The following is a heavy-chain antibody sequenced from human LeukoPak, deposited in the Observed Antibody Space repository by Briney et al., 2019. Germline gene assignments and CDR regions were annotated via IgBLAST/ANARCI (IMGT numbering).Heavy chain of an antibody. V-gene: IGHV3-7*01. Sequence: GGSLRRSCAASGFTFSNYWMSWVRQAPGRGLEWVANIKQDGSERYYVDSVKGRFTVSRDNAKNSLYLQVNSLRAEDTAVYSCARDGVSGYTTSWYDYWGQGTLVTVSS. CDR1: GFTFSNYW. CDR3: ARDGVSGYTTSWYDY. D-gene: IGHD6-13*01. CDR2: IKQDGSER. J-gene: IGHJ4*02.